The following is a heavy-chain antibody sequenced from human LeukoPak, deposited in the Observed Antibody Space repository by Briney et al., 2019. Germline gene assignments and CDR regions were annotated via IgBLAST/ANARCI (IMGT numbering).Heavy chain of an antibody. CDR3: ARDGAGGGSDFDY. D-gene: IGHD1-26*01. J-gene: IGHJ4*02. V-gene: IGHV1-2*02. CDR1: GYTFTGSY. CDR2: INPNSGGT. Sequence: ASVKVSCKASGYTFTGSYMHWVRQAPGKGLDWMGWINPNSGGTNYAQKFQGRVTLTRDTSINTAYMELSSLRSDDTAVYYCARDGAGGGSDFDYWGQGTLVTVSS.